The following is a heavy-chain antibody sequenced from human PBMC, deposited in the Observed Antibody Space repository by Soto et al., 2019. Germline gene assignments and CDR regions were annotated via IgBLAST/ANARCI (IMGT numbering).Heavy chain of an antibody. V-gene: IGHV4-59*08. Sequence: PSETLSLTCTVSGGSVSSYYWSWIRQSPGKGLEWIGYIYYSGSAKYKPSLKSRVTMSVDTSKNQFSLKLSSATAADTAVYYCARVPNFYFDYWGQGTLVTVSS. CDR2: IYYSGSA. CDR1: GGSVSSYY. J-gene: IGHJ4*02. CDR3: ARVPNFYFDY.